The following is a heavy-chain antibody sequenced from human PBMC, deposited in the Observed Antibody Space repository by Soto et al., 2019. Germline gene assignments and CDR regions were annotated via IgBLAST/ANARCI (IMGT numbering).Heavy chain of an antibody. CDR2: IYYSGST. D-gene: IGHD3-16*02. Sequence: SETLCLTCTVAGVTISSYYWSSIRKPPGKGLEWIGYIYYSGSTNYNPSLKSRVTISVDTSKNQFSLKLSSVTAADTAVYYCARLYGLDAFDIWGQGTMVTV. J-gene: IGHJ3*02. CDR1: GVTISSYY. V-gene: IGHV4-59*08. CDR3: ARLYGLDAFDI.